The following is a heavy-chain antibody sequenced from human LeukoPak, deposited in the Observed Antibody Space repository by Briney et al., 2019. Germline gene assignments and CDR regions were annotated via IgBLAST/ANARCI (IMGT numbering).Heavy chain of an antibody. CDR1: GGSISSYY. Sequence: SETLSLTRTVSGGSISSYYWSRIRQPPGKGLEWIGYIYYSGSTNYNPSLKSRVTISVDTSKNQFSLKLSSVTAADTAVYYCAREVVAAPGTVDYWGQGTLVTVSS. J-gene: IGHJ4*01. CDR2: IYYSGST. D-gene: IGHD6-13*01. V-gene: IGHV4-59*01. CDR3: AREVVAAPGTVDY.